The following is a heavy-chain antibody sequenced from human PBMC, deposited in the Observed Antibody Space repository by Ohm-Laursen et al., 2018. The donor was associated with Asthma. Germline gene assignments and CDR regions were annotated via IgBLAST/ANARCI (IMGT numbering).Heavy chain of an antibody. Sequence: GSLRLSCTASGFTFSSYAMHWVRQAPGKGLVWVSRVYGDGSNTIYADSVKGRFTISRDNAKNTLYLQMNSLRAEDTAVYYCTRGGHYGSYFDYWGQGTLVTVSS. CDR3: TRGGHYGSYFDY. CDR2: VYGDGSNT. D-gene: IGHD4-17*01. CDR1: GFTFSSYA. V-gene: IGHV3-74*01. J-gene: IGHJ4*02.